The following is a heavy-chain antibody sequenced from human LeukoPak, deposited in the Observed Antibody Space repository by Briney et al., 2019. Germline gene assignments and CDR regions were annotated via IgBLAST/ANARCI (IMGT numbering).Heavy chain of an antibody. Sequence: GGSLRPSCAASGFSFSSYAMSWVRQAPGKGLEWVSSICASASGTYYAGSVKGRFTISRDNSKNTLDLQMNNLRAEDTAVYYCAKAGGGSCHSSLDFWGQGTLVTVSS. CDR1: GFSFSSYA. J-gene: IGHJ4*02. V-gene: IGHV3-23*01. CDR2: ICASASGT. CDR3: AKAGGGSCHSSLDF. D-gene: IGHD2-15*01.